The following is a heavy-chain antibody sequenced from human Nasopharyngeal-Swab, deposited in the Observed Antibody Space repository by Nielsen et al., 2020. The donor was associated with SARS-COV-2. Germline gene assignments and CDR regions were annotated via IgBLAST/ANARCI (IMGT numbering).Heavy chain of an antibody. D-gene: IGHD6-13*01. J-gene: IGHJ4*02. Sequence: GGSLRLSCAASGFTFSSYGMHWVRQAPGKGLEWVAVIWYDGSNKYYADSVKGRFTISRDNSKNTLYLQMNSLRAEDTAVYHCARELAAAGTGGNWGQGTLVTVSS. V-gene: IGHV3-33*01. CDR3: ARELAAAGTGGN. CDR1: GFTFSSYG. CDR2: IWYDGSNK.